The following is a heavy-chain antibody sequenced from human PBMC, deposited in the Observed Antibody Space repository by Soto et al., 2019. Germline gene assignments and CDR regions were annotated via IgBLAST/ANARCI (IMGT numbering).Heavy chain of an antibody. CDR2: INAGNGNT. CDR1: GYTFTSYA. V-gene: IGHV1-3*01. Sequence: ASVKVSCKASGYTFTSYAMHWVRQALGQRLEWMGWINAGNGNTKYSQKFQGRVTITRDTSASTAYMELSSLRSEDTAVYYCARMVGRGVWGSYRPDAFDIWGQGTMVTVSS. CDR3: ARMVGRGVWGSYRPDAFDI. D-gene: IGHD3-16*02. J-gene: IGHJ3*02.